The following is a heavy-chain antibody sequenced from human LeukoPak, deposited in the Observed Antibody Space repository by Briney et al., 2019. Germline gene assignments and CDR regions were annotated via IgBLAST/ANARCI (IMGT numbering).Heavy chain of an antibody. CDR3: ARLRFPHYMDV. Sequence: GGSLRLSCKASGLSFSRQSMSWVRQAPGKGLEWVANIKQDASERYYVDSVKGRFTISRDNAENSLYLQMNSLRADDTAAYYCARLRFPHYMDVWGKGTTVTVSS. D-gene: IGHD3-3*01. CDR2: IKQDASER. CDR1: GLSFSRQS. J-gene: IGHJ6*03. V-gene: IGHV3-7*01.